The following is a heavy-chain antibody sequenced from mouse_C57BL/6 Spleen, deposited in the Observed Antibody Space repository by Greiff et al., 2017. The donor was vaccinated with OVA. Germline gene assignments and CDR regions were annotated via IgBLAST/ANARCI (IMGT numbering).Heavy chain of an antibody. V-gene: IGHV1-50*01. CDR2: IDPSDSYT. D-gene: IGHD1-1*01. CDR1: GYTFTSYW. Sequence: QVQLQQPGAELVKPGASVKLSCKASGYTFTSYWMQWVKQRPGQGLEWIGEIDPSDSYTNYNQKFKGKATLTVDTSSSTAYMQLSSLTSEDSAVYYCARRGVARYFDYWGQGTTLTVSS. J-gene: IGHJ2*01. CDR3: ARRGVARYFDY.